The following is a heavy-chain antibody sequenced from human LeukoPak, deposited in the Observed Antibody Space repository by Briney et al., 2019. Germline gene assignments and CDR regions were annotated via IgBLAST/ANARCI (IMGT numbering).Heavy chain of an antibody. V-gene: IGHV3-7*01. CDR1: GFTFSSYG. D-gene: IGHD1-26*01. CDR2: TNTDGSEK. CDR3: ARDSGSCRGCAFDI. J-gene: IGHJ3*02. Sequence: PGRSLRLSCAASGFTFSSYGMHWVRQAPGKGLEWVANTNTDGSEKYYVDSVKGRVTISRDNAMNFLYLQLNSLRVDDTAVYYCARDSGSCRGCAFDIWGQGTVVTVSS.